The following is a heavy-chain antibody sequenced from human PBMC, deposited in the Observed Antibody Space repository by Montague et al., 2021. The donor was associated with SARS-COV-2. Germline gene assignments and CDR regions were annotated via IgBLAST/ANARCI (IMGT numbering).Heavy chain of an antibody. Sequence: TRSLTCNVSGGSIRTTEYYWGWIRQSPGKGLEWIGYVYFSGTTYFNPSPETRTTISIDTSKSQFSLKLRSVTAADTAVYFCVRAADNYYPSGPLVGFDLWGLGTLVTVSS. CDR2: VYFSGTT. J-gene: IGHJ4*02. V-gene: IGHV4-30-4*08. D-gene: IGHD3-10*01. CDR1: GGSIRTTEYY. CDR3: VRAADNYYPSGPLVGFDL.